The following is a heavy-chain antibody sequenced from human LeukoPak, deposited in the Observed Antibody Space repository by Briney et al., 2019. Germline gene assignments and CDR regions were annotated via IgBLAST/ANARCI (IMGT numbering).Heavy chain of an antibody. J-gene: IGHJ4*02. V-gene: IGHV3-7*01. Sequence: GGSLRLSCVPSGFTFSSHWMIWVRQATGKGLEVVANKKEEGSEKFYGDSLKRRFTISRDNHKNSVFLQMNTLRADDTAVYFWVRDTQSVINDFDNWGQGTLVTVSS. CDR2: KKEEGSEK. CDR3: VRDTQSVINDFDN. D-gene: IGHD3-16*02. CDR1: GFTFSSHW.